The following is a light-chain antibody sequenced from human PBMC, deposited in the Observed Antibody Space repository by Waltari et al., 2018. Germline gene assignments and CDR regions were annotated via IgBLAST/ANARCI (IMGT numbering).Light chain of an antibody. CDR3: QAWDGTTVI. CDR1: NWGDTY. J-gene: IGLJ2*01. V-gene: IGLV3-1*01. CDR2: QDT. Sequence: SYDLTQPPSMSLSPGQTASITGPGENWGDTYACWYQQKPGQSPVLVIYQDTRRPSTIPERFSASTSGNTATLTISGTQAMDEADYYCQAWDGTTVIFGGGTKLTVL.